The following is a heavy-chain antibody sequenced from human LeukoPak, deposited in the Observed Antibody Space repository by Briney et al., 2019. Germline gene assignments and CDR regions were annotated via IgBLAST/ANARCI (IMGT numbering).Heavy chain of an antibody. CDR3: VKGGSYSDYYFDY. V-gene: IGHV3-23*01. CDR2: ISGSGGAT. J-gene: IGHJ4*02. CDR1: GFTFSSYA. Sequence: PGVCLRLSCAASGFTFSSYAMSWVRQAPGKGLEWVANISGSGGATYCADSVKGRFTISRDNSKYTLYLQMNSLRAEDTAVYYCVKGGSYSDYYFDYWGQGTLVTVSS. D-gene: IGHD5-12*01.